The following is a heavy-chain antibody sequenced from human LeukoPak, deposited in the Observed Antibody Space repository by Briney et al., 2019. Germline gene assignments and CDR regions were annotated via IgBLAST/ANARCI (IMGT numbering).Heavy chain of an antibody. D-gene: IGHD3-3*01. J-gene: IGHJ6*03. CDR1: GGSIGSTDYY. CDR2: TYETGSA. CDR3: ARVLQNYYHLDV. V-gene: IGHV4-39*07. Sequence: SETLSLTCTVSGGSIGSTDYYWGWIRQPPGKGLEWIGFTYETGSANYKSSLQSRVTMSLDTSKNQVSLKLNSVTAADTAVYYCARVLQNYYHLDVWGKGTTVTVSS.